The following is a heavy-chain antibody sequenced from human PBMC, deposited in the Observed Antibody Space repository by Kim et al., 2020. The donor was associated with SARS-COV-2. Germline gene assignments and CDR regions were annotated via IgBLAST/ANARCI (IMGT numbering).Heavy chain of an antibody. V-gene: IGHV4-34*01. CDR2: INHSGST. CDR3: ARGHSSTSLGWFAP. CDR1: GGSFSGYY. J-gene: IGHJ5*02. Sequence: SETLSLTCAVYGGSFSGYYWSWIRQPPGKGLEWIGEINHSGSTNYNPSLKSRVTISVDTSKNQFSLKLSSVTAADTAVYYCARGHSSTSLGWFAPWGQGT. D-gene: IGHD2-2*01.